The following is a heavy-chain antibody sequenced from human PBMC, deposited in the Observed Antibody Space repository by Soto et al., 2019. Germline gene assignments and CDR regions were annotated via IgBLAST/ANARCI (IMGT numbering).Heavy chain of an antibody. CDR3: GRGRSGEIVVLY. Sequence: QVQLVQSGPEVKKSGASVKVSCKASGYTFTGHYIHWVRQAPGQGPEWMGMIGPKSGDTKYTQKFQGRLPLTRDTSISTVYMELTNLSPDDTALYYCGRGRSGEIVVLYWGQGTLVTGYS. CDR2: IGPKSGDT. D-gene: IGHD2-15*01. V-gene: IGHV1-2*02. CDR1: GYTFTGHY. J-gene: IGHJ4*02.